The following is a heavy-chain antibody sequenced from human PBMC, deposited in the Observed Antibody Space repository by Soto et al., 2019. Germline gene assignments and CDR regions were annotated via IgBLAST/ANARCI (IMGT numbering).Heavy chain of an antibody. CDR1: GFTFSSYW. J-gene: IGHJ3*02. CDR2: IYTDGSST. CDR3: ARLAGTWRAFDI. D-gene: IGHD1-7*01. V-gene: IGHV3-74*01. Sequence: EVQLVESGGGLVQPGGSLRLSCAASGFTFSSYWMHWVRQAPGKGLVWVSRIYTDGSSTNYADSVQGRFTISRDNAKNTLYLQMNRLRAADTAVYYCARLAGTWRAFDIWGQGTMVTVSS.